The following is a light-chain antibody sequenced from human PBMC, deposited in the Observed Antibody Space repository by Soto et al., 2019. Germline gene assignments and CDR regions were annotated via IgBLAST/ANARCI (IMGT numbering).Light chain of an antibody. J-gene: IGKJ1*01. V-gene: IGKV3-15*01. Sequence: EIAMTQAPATLSVSPRVRATLSCRASQSVSSNLAWYQQKPGQAPRLLIYGASTRATGIPASFSGSGSGTDFTLTIRSLQSEDFAVYYCQQYSSWPRTFGKGTTVEIK. CDR1: QSVSSN. CDR2: GAS. CDR3: QQYSSWPRT.